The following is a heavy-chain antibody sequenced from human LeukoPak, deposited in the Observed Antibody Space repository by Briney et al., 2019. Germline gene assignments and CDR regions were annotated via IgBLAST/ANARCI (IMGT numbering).Heavy chain of an antibody. J-gene: IGHJ3*02. CDR3: ARDQQRYFDWSNHNDAFDI. CDR2: ISSSSSYI. V-gene: IGHV3-21*01. Sequence: PGGSLRLSCAASGFTVSSNYMSWVRQAPGKGLEWVSSISSSSSYIYYADSVKGRFTISRDSAKNSLYLQMNSLRAEDTAVYYCARDQQRYFDWSNHNDAFDIWGQGTMVTVSS. D-gene: IGHD3-9*01. CDR1: GFTVSSNY.